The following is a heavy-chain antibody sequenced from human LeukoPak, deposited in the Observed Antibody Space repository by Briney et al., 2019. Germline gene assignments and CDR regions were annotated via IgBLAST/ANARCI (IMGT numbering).Heavy chain of an antibody. D-gene: IGHD5/OR15-5a*01. CDR2: IIPIFGSA. CDR3: AREGRDVYDFDP. Sequence: SVKVSCKASGGTFSTYAISWVRQAPGQGLEWMGRIIPIFGSANYAQKFQGRVTITADKSTSPAYMELSSLSSEDTAMYYCAREGRDVYDFDPWGQGTLVTVSS. J-gene: IGHJ5*02. V-gene: IGHV1-69*06. CDR1: GGTFSTYA.